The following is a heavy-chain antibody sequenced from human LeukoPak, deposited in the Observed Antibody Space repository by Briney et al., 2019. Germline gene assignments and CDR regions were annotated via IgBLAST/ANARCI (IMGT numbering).Heavy chain of an antibody. V-gene: IGHV3-30*18. CDR2: ISYDATNK. CDR1: GFTFSNYG. J-gene: IGHJ6*03. D-gene: IGHD3-3*01. CDR3: AKDKYNFWSGSNYYYMDV. Sequence: GGSLRLSCAASGFTFSNYGIHWVRQAPGKGLEWVAVISYDATNKYYRDSVKGRFTISRDNSKNTLYQQMNSLRVEDTAVYYCAKDKYNFWSGSNYYYMDVWGKGTTVTVSS.